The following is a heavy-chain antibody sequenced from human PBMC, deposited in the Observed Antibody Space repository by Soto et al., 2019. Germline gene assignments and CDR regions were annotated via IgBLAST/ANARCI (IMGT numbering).Heavy chain of an antibody. CDR3: AKDGPYSSGWYYFDY. Sequence: LRLSCAASGFTFSSYGMHWVRQAPGKGLEWVAVISYDGSNKYYADSVKGRFTISRDNSKNTLYLQMNSLRAEDTAVYYCAKDGPYSSGWYYFDYWGQGTLVTVSS. D-gene: IGHD6-19*01. CDR1: GFTFSSYG. V-gene: IGHV3-30*18. CDR2: ISYDGSNK. J-gene: IGHJ4*02.